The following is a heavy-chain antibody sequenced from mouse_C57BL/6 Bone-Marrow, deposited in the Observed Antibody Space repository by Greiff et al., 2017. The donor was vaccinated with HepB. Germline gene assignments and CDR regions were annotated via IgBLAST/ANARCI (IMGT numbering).Heavy chain of an antibody. CDR2: IYPGNSDT. CDR1: GYTFTSYW. D-gene: IGHD1-1*01. J-gene: IGHJ3*01. V-gene: IGHV1-5*01. Sequence: EVQLQQSGTVLARPGASVKMSCKTSGYTFTSYWMHWVKQRPGQGLEWIGAIYPGNSDTSYNQKFKGKAKLTAVTSASTAYMELSSLTNEDSAVYYCTRNYYDGSRGFAYWGQGTLVTVSA. CDR3: TRNYYDGSRGFAY.